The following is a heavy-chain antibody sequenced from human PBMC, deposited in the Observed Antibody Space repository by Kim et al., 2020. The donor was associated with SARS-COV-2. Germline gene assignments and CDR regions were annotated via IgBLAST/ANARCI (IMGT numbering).Heavy chain of an antibody. Sequence: GGYLRLSCAASGFTFSSYVMTWVRHAPGKGLEWVANIQQDGNQKYYVDSVKGGYAIFTDNAKNSLNMQMNSMSTAETDVYSCALDVVRYSCGTGAFCI. V-gene: IGHV3-7*01. D-gene: IGHD6-19*01. J-gene: IGHJ3*02. CDR1: GFTFSSYV. CDR3: ALDVVRYSCGTGAFCI. CDR2: IQQDGNQK.